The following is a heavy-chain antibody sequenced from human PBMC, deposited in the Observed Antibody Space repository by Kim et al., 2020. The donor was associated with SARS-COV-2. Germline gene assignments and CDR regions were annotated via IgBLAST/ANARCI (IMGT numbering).Heavy chain of an antibody. CDR1: GGSFSGYY. J-gene: IGHJ6*01. CDR3: ARDGYSYGFRTMRYYYYG. D-gene: IGHD5-18*01. V-gene: IGHV4-34*01. CDR2: INHSGST. Sequence: SETLSLTCAVYGGSFSGYYWSWIRQPPGKGLEWIGEINHSGSTNYNPSLKSRVTISVDTSKNQFSLKLSSVTAADTAVYYCARDGYSYGFRTMRYYYYG.